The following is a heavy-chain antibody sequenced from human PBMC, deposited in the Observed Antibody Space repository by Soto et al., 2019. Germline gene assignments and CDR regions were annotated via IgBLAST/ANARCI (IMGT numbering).Heavy chain of an antibody. V-gene: IGHV1-3*01. D-gene: IGHD1-26*01. CDR3: ARDKGSGSYGVDY. CDR2: INADNGNT. J-gene: IGHJ4*02. CDR1: GYTFTSYA. Sequence: QVQLVQSGAEVKKPGASVKVSCKASGYTFTSYAMHWVRQAPGQRLEWMGWINADNGNTKYSQKFQGRVTITRDTSASTAYMELSSLRSEDTALYYCARDKGSGSYGVDYWGQGTLVTVSS.